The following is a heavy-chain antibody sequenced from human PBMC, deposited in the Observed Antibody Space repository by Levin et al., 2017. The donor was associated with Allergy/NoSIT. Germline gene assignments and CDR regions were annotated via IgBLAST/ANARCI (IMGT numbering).Heavy chain of an antibody. CDR3: ARTYYYGSGSYYKYDY. CDR2: IDWDDDK. J-gene: IGHJ4*02. Sequence: QTLSLTCTFSGFSLSTSGMCVSWIRQPPGKALEWLARIDWDDDKYYSTSLKTRLTISKDTSKNQVVLTMTNMDPVDTATYYCARTYYYGSGSYYKYDYWGQGTLVTVSS. CDR1: GFSLSTSGMC. V-gene: IGHV2-70*11. D-gene: IGHD3-10*01.